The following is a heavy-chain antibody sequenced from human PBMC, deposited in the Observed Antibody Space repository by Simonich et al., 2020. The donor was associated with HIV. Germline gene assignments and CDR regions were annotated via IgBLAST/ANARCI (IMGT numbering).Heavy chain of an antibody. D-gene: IGHD3-10*01. V-gene: IGHV1-69*13. Sequence: QVQLVQSGAEVKKPGSSVKVYCKASGGTFSSFAIGRVRQAPGLGVGWGGGTTPILGTANYARMFQGRVTITADESTSTAYMELSSLRSEDTGIYYCARKGGGRGVYYFDYWGQGTLVTVSS. J-gene: IGHJ4*02. CDR1: GGTFSSFA. CDR2: TTPILGTA. CDR3: ARKGGGRGVYYFDY.